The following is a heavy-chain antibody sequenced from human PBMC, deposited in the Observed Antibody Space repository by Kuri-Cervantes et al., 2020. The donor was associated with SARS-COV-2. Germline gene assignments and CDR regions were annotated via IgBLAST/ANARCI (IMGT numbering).Heavy chain of an antibody. CDR3: ARGPPCSSTSCYVNRWFDP. J-gene: IGHJ5*02. D-gene: IGHD2-2*01. CDR1: GFTFSSYA. V-gene: IGHV3-21*04. CDR2: ISSSSSYI. Sequence: GESLKISCAASGFTFSSYAMHWVRQAPGKGLEWVSSISSSSSYIYYADSVKGRFTISRDNAKNSLYLQMNSPRAEDTAVYYCARGPPCSSTSCYVNRWFDPWGQGTLVTVSS.